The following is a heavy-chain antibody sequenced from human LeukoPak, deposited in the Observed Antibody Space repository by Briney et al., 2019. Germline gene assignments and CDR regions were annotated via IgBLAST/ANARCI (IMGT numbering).Heavy chain of an antibody. V-gene: IGHV3-53*01. J-gene: IGHJ4*02. Sequence: GGSLRLSCAASGFTVSSNYMSWVRQAPGKGLEWVSVIYSGGSTYYADSVKGRFTISRDNSKNTLYLQMNSLRAEDTAVYYCARALGIFGVVPQYYFDYWGQGTLVTVSS. CDR3: ARALGIFGVVPQYYFDY. CDR1: GFTVSSNY. CDR2: IYSGGST. D-gene: IGHD3-3*01.